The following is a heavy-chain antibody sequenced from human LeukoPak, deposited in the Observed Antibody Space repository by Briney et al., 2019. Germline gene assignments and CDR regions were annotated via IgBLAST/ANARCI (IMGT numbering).Heavy chain of an antibody. J-gene: IGHJ5*02. CDR2: IYHSGST. CDR1: GGSISSSNW. V-gene: IGHV4-4*02. CDR3: ARVQRRPLEWLYGWFDP. D-gene: IGHD3-3*01. Sequence: SETLSLTCAVSGGSISSSNWWSWVRQPPGKGLEWIGEIYHSGSTNYNPSLKSRVTISVDKSKNQFSLKLSSVTAADTAVYYCARVQRRPLEWLYGWFDPWGQGTLVTVSS.